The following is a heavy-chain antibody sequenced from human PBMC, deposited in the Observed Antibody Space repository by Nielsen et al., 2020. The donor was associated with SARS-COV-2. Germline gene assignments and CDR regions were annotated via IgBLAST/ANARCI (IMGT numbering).Heavy chain of an antibody. V-gene: IGHV3-13*04. J-gene: IGHJ2*01. CDR3: ARGDNYGDRSYWYFDL. CDR1: GFTFSSYD. CDR2: IGTAGDT. Sequence: GESLKISCAASGFTFSSYDMHWVRQATGKGLEWVSAIGTAGDTYYPGSVKGRFTISRENAKNSLYLQMNSLRAGDTAVYYCARGDNYGDRSYWYFDLWGRGTLVTVSS. D-gene: IGHD4-17*01.